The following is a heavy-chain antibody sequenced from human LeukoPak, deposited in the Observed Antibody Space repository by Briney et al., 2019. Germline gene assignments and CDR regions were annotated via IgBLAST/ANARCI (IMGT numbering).Heavy chain of an antibody. CDR3: ATADYGDYFAFDI. CDR2: IYTSGST. D-gene: IGHD4-17*01. V-gene: IGHV4-61*02. Sequence: SETLSLTCTVSGGSISSGSYYWSWIRQPAGKGLEWIGRIYTSGSTNYNPSLKSRVTISVDTSKNQFSLKLSSVTAADTAAYYCATADYGDYFAFDIWGQGTMVTVSS. CDR1: GGSISSGSYY. J-gene: IGHJ3*02.